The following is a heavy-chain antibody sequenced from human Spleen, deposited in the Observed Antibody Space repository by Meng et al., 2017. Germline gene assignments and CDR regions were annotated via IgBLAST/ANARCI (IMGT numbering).Heavy chain of an antibody. CDR1: GFTFSSYW. CDR2: INTDGTTT. J-gene: IGHJ6*02. Sequence: GESLKISCAASGFTFSSYWMHWVRQAPGKGLVWVSRINTDGTTTTYADSVKGRFTISRDNAKNSQYLQMNSLRAEDTAVYYCARFHYDGMDVWGQGTTVTV. CDR3: ARFHYDGMDV. V-gene: IGHV3-74*01.